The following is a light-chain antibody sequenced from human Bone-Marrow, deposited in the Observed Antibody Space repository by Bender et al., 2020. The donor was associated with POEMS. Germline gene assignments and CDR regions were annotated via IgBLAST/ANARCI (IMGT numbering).Light chain of an antibody. CDR2: RNN. Sequence: QSVLTQPPSASGTPGQSVTISCSGSSSNIGSNYVYWYQQIPGTAPKLLIYRNNQRPSGVPDRFSGSRSGTSASLAISGLQSEDEADYYCATWDFSLTAVVFGGGTQLTVL. J-gene: IGLJ7*01. CDR3: ATWDFSLTAVV. CDR1: SSNIGSNY. V-gene: IGLV1-47*01.